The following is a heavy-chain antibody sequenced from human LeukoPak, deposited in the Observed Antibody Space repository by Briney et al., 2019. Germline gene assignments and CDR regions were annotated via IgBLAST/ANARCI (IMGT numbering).Heavy chain of an antibody. CDR3: ARPTSRFSSRVDP. Sequence: SETLSLTCTVSGGSISSGSYHWGWIRQPPGKGLEWIGTISYSGSTYYNPSLKSRITISVDTSKNQFSLDLGSVTAADTAVYYCARPTSRFSSRVDPWGQGTLVTVSS. D-gene: IGHD2-2*01. CDR1: GGSISSGSYH. CDR2: ISYSGST. V-gene: IGHV4-39*01. J-gene: IGHJ5*02.